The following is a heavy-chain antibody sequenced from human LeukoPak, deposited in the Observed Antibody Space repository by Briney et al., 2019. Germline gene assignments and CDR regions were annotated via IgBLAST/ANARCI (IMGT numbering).Heavy chain of an antibody. CDR2: IFHSGRT. Sequence: SETLSLTCAVSGYSISSGYSWGWIRQPPRKGLEWIGSIFHSGRTYYNPSLKSRVTISIDTSKNQFSLRLSSVTAADTAVYYCARVYYGDYHFDYWGQGTLVTVSS. J-gene: IGHJ4*02. CDR1: GYSISSGYS. D-gene: IGHD4-17*01. V-gene: IGHV4-38-2*01. CDR3: ARVYYGDYHFDY.